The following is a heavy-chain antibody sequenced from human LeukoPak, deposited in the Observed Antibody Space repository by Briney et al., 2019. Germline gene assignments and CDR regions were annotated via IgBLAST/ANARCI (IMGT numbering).Heavy chain of an antibody. CDR2: IYYSGST. Sequence: SQTLSLTCSVSGGSISSSGYYWGWIRQHPEKGLEWIGYIYYSGSTYYNPSLKSRVTMSVDTSKNQFSLKLSSVTAADTAVYYCARDRTNYFGLDVWGQGTTVTVSS. J-gene: IGHJ6*02. CDR1: GGSISSSGYY. D-gene: IGHD1-14*01. V-gene: IGHV4-31*03. CDR3: ARDRTNYFGLDV.